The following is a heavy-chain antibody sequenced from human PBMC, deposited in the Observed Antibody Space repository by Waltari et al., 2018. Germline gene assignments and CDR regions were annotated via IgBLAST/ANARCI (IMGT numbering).Heavy chain of an antibody. CDR3: ARDFSGYDSSGYYH. V-gene: IGHV1-69*08. CDR2: IIPILGIA. D-gene: IGHD3-22*01. CDR1: GGTFSSYT. J-gene: IGHJ5*02. Sequence: QVQLVQSGAEVKKPGSSVKVSCKASGGTFSSYTISWVRQAPGQGLEWMGRIIPILGIANYAQKFQGRVTITADKSTSTAYMELSSLRSEDTAVYYCARDFSGYDSSGYYHWGQGTLVTVSS.